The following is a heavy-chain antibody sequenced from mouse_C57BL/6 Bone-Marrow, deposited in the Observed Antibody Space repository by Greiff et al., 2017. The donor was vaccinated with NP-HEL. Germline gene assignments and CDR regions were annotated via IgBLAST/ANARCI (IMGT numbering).Heavy chain of an antibody. CDR1: GFTCSSYA. CDR2: ISDGGSYT. D-gene: IGHD1-1*01. V-gene: IGHV5-4*01. Sequence: EVKLMESGGGLVKPGGSLKLSCAASGFTCSSYAMSWVRQTPDKRLEWVATISDGGSYTYYPDNVKGRFTISRDNAKNNLYLQMSHLKSEDTAMDYCARDSSYVWVAYWGQGTLVTVSA. CDR3: ARDSSYVWVAY. J-gene: IGHJ3*01.